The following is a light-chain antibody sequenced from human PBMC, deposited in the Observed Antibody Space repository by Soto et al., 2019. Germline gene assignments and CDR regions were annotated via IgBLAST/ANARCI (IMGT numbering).Light chain of an antibody. CDR2: SNN. V-gene: IGLV1-44*01. Sequence: QSVLTQPPSASGTPGQRVTISCSGSSSNVGGNTVNWYQHLPGTAPKLVIYSNNQRPSGVPDRFSGSRSGTSASLAISGLQSEDGADYYCAAWDDSLNGYVFGTGTKVTVL. CDR1: SSNVGGNT. J-gene: IGLJ1*01. CDR3: AAWDDSLNGYV.